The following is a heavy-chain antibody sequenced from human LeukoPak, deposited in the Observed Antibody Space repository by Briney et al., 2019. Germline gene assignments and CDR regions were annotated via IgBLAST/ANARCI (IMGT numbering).Heavy chain of an antibody. CDR3: ARYPSNILIGYYKEYVPYYFDY. CDR1: GFTFSSYA. Sequence: GGSLRLSCAASGFTFSSYAMHWVRQAPGKGQEWVAVISYDGSNKYYADSVKGRFTISRDNSKNTLYLQMNSLRAEDTAVYYCARYPSNILIGYYKEYVPYYFDYWGQGTLVTVSS. D-gene: IGHD3-9*01. CDR2: ISYDGSNK. J-gene: IGHJ4*02. V-gene: IGHV3-30*04.